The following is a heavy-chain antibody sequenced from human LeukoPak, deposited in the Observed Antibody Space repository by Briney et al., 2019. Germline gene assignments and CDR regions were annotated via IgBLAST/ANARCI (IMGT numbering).Heavy chain of an antibody. J-gene: IGHJ3*02. CDR1: GFTFNSFA. V-gene: IGHV3-23*01. D-gene: IGHD3-22*01. CDR2: ISASGGST. CDR3: AKGFYDNSASGVFDI. Sequence: GGSLRLSCAASGFTFNSFATSCVRQAPGKGLEWVSGISASGGSTYYADSVKGRFTISRDNSKNTLYLQMNSLRAEDTAVYYCAKGFYDNSASGVFDIWGQGTMVTVSS.